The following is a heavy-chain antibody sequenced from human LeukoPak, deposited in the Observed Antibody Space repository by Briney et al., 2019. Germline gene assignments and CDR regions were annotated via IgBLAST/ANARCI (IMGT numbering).Heavy chain of an antibody. CDR2: IYWNDDK. Sequence: SGPTLVKPTQTLTLTCTFSGFSLSTSGVGVGWIRQPPGKALEWLALIYWNDDKRYSPSLKNRLTITKDTSKNQVVLTMTNLDPVDTATYYCARCLLSSWQEGNWFAPWGQGTLVTVSS. CDR1: GFSLSTSGVG. V-gene: IGHV2-5*01. CDR3: ARCLLSSWQEGNWFAP. D-gene: IGHD6-13*01. J-gene: IGHJ5*02.